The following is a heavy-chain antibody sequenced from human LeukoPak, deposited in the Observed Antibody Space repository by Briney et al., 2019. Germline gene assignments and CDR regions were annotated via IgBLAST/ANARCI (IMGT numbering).Heavy chain of an antibody. D-gene: IGHD3-10*01. CDR3: ARVVISVVSFDY. J-gene: IGHJ4*02. CDR2: IKEDGNEK. CDR1: GFTFSDYW. V-gene: IGHV3-7*01. Sequence: PGGSLRLSCEASGFTFSDYWMSWVRQAPGKGLEWVANIKEDGNEKYYVDSVKGRFTISRDNAKNSLYLQMNSLRAEDTAVYYCARVVISVVSFDYWGQGTLVTVSS.